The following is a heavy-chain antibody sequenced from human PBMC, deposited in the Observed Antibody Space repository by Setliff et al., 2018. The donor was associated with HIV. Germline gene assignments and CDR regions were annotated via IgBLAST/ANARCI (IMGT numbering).Heavy chain of an antibody. Sequence: SETLSLTCTVSDGSFSSDYWTWIRQTPGKGLEWIGYIYYSGSTKYNPSLTSRVTISVDTSKNQFSLKLSSVTAADTAVYYCATSSGQWELGYWGQGTLVTVSS. CDR1: DGSFSSDY. J-gene: IGHJ4*02. CDR2: IYYSGST. CDR3: ATSSGQWELGY. V-gene: IGHV4-59*01. D-gene: IGHD1-26*01.